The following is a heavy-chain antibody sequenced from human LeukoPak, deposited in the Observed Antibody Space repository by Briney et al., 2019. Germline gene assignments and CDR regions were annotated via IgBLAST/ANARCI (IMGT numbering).Heavy chain of an antibody. CDR2: IIPIFGTA. J-gene: IGHJ3*02. Sequence: ASVKVSCKASGGTFSSYAISWVRQAPGQGLEWMGGIIPIFGTANYAQKFQGRVTITTDESTSTAYMELSSLRSEDTAVYYCARDLGYDFWSGYPHDAFDIWGQGTMVTVSS. CDR1: GGTFSSYA. D-gene: IGHD3-3*01. V-gene: IGHV1-69*05. CDR3: ARDLGYDFWSGYPHDAFDI.